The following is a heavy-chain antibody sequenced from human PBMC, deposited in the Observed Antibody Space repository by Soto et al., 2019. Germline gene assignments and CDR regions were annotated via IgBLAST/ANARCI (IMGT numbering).Heavy chain of an antibody. J-gene: IGHJ4*02. V-gene: IGHV3-23*01. CDR3: AKVEQLVQVYNY. Sequence: PGGSLRLSCAASGFTFSSDAMSWVRQAPGKGLEWVSAISGSGGSTYYADSVKGRFTISRDNSKNTLYLQMNSLRAEDTAVYYCAKVEQLVQVYNYWGQGTLVTVSS. CDR2: ISGSGGST. CDR1: GFTFSSDA. D-gene: IGHD6-13*01.